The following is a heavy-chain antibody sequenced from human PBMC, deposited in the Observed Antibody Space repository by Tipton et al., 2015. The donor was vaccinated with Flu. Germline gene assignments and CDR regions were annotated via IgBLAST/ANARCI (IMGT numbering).Heavy chain of an antibody. CDR2: IYNNQYT. CDR1: GGFVSSYY. V-gene: IGHV4-4*09. D-gene: IGHD4-11*01. Sequence: TLSLTCTVSGGFVSSYYWNWIRQPPGKGLEWIGYIYNNQYTKYNPSLKSRVTVSVDPSMSQFSLRLTSVTAADTAVYYCARRDYSNYVSEPKNWFDHWGQGTLVTVSS. CDR3: ARRDYSNYVSEPKNWFDH. J-gene: IGHJ5*02.